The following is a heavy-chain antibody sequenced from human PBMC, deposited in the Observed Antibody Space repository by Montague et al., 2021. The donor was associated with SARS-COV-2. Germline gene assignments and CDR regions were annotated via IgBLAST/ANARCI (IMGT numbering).Heavy chain of an antibody. CDR3: ARVEGMIGGITHFDY. D-gene: IGHD2-21*01. V-gene: IGHV4-59*01. Sequence: SETLSLTCSVSGASMKSYYWTWVRQSPGTGLQWIGYTYYSGSTSYDPSPQSRLTMTVDTSKNQFTLRLMSVTAADAAVYYCARVEGMIGGITHFDYRGQGLPVTVSS. J-gene: IGHJ4*02. CDR1: GASMKSYY. CDR2: TYYSGST.